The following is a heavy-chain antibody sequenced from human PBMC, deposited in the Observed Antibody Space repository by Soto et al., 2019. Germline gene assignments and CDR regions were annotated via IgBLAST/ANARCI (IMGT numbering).Heavy chain of an antibody. CDR2: IYYSGST. CDR1: GGSISSYY. J-gene: IGHJ6*02. V-gene: IGHV4-59*01. D-gene: IGHD5-18*01. CDR3: ARAKGRGYSYGFYYYYYGMDV. Sequence: SETLSLTCTVSGGSISSYYWSWIRQPPGKGLEWIGYIYYSGSTNYNPSLKSRVTISVDTSKNQFSLKLSSVTAADTAVYHCARAKGRGYSYGFYYYYYGMDVWGQGTTVTVSS.